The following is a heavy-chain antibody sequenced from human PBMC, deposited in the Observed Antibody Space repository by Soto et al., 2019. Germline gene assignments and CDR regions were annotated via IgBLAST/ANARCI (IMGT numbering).Heavy chain of an antibody. Sequence: RRLSCAASGFTFSNAWMSWVRQAPGKGLEWVGRIKSKTDGGTTDYAAPVKGRFTISRDDSKNTLYLQMNSLKTEDTAVYYCTTGYYYDSSGYYYGSAFDIWAKGQWSPSPQ. J-gene: IGHJ3*02. V-gene: IGHV3-15*01. CDR3: TTGYYYDSSGYYYGSAFDI. CDR2: IKSKTDGGTT. D-gene: IGHD3-22*01. CDR1: GFTFSNAW.